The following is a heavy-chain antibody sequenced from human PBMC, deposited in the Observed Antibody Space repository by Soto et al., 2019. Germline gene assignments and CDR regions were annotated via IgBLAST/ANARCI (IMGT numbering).Heavy chain of an antibody. CDR3: AREIRYCGGGSCYTVGAFVI. CDR1: GFTFSDYY. D-gene: IGHD2-15*01. V-gene: IGHV3-21*01. CDR2: ISSSSSDI. Sequence: EVQLVESGGGLVKPGGSLRLSCAASGFTFSDYYINWVRQAPGKGLEWVSSISSSSSDIYYADSVKGRFTVSRDNAKNSLTLQMNSLRAEDTAVYYCAREIRYCGGGSCYTVGAFVIWGQGTMVTVSS. J-gene: IGHJ3*02.